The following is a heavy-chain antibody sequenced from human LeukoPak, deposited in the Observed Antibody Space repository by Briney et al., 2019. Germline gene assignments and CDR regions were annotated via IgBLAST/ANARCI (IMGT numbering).Heavy chain of an antibody. CDR3: ARAPRGGMVTQFDY. CDR1: GSSISSYY. D-gene: IGHD2-21*02. Sequence: PSETLSLTCTVSGSSISSYYWSWIRQPPGKGLEWIGYIYYSGSTNYNPSLKSRVTISVDTPKNQFSLKLSSVTAADTAVYYCARAPRGGMVTQFDYWGQGTLVTVSS. V-gene: IGHV4-59*01. J-gene: IGHJ4*02. CDR2: IYYSGST.